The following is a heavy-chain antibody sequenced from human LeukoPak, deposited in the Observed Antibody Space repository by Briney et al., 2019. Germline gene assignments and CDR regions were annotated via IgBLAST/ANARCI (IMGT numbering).Heavy chain of an antibody. D-gene: IGHD3-10*02. CDR2: ISSSSSYI. Sequence: GGPLRFSCAASGCTSSRYSMTGVRQAPGRGLEGVSCISSSSSYIYYANSVKGRFPISRDNAKNSLYLQINSLRAEDTAVYYCAELGITMIGGVWGKGTTVTISS. V-gene: IGHV3-21*01. CDR1: GCTSSRYS. CDR3: AELGITMIGGV. J-gene: IGHJ6*04.